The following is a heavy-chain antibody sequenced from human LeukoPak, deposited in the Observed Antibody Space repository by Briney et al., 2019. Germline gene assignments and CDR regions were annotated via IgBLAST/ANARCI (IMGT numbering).Heavy chain of an antibody. CDR1: GGSFSGYY. CDR2: IYYSGTT. V-gene: IGHV4-59*01. Sequence: PSETLSLTCAVYGGSFSGYYWSWIRQPPGKGLEWIGYIYYSGTTNYSPSLKSRVSISVDTSKNQFALKLSSVTAADTAVYYCARTTGRYLDFDPWGQGTLVTVSS. J-gene: IGHJ5*02. D-gene: IGHD3-9*01. CDR3: ARTTGRYLDFDP.